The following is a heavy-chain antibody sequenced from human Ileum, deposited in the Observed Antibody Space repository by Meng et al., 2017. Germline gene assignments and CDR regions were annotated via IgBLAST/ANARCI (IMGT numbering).Heavy chain of an antibody. CDR1: GYLFTKFQ. CDR2: MNPGSHGT. Sequence: ASVKVSCKPSGYLFTKFQINWVRQATGQGPECMGWMNPGSHGTFHAQKFWGRLTLSRNTSINTAYMELSGLRSEDTAVYYRARGRGVRGDLGMDIWGQGTTVTVSS. J-gene: IGHJ6*02. D-gene: IGHD3-16*01. CDR3: ARGRGVRGDLGMDI. V-gene: IGHV1-8*01.